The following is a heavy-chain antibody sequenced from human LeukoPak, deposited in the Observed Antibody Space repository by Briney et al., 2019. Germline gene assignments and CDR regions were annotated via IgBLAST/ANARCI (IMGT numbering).Heavy chain of an antibody. Sequence: GGSLRLSCAASGFTFSSYSMNWVRQAPGKGLEWVSSISSSSSYIYYADSVKGRFTISRDNAKNSLYLQMNSLRAEDTAVYYCARDPPLLRYFDWWGQGTLVTVSS. J-gene: IGHJ4*02. CDR1: GFTFSSYS. CDR3: ARDPPLLRYFDW. V-gene: IGHV3-21*01. CDR2: ISSSSSYI. D-gene: IGHD3-9*01.